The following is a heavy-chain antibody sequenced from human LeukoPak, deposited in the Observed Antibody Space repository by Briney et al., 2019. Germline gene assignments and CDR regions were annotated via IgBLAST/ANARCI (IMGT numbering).Heavy chain of an antibody. CDR2: INPNSGGT. Sequence: ASVKVSCKASGYTFTGYYMHWVRQAHGQGLEWVGWINPNSGGTNYAQKFQGRVTMTRDTSISTAYMELSRLRSDDTAVYYCAREDHYDSSGYQNNWFDPWGQGTLVTVSS. J-gene: IGHJ5*02. D-gene: IGHD3-22*01. CDR1: GYTFTGYY. V-gene: IGHV1-2*02. CDR3: AREDHYDSSGYQNNWFDP.